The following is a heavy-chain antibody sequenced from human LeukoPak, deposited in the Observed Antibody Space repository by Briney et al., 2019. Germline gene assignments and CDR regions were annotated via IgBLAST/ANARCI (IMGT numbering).Heavy chain of an antibody. CDR1: GYTFTGYY. J-gene: IGHJ4*02. CDR2: INPNSGGT. CDR3: ARDGDFWSGYYPTFDY. Sequence: ASVKVSCKASGYTFTGYYMHWVRQVPGQGLEWMGRINPNSGGTNYAQKFQGRVTMTRDTSISTAYMELSRLRSDDTAVYYCARDGDFWSGYYPTFDYWGQGTLVTVSS. D-gene: IGHD3-3*01. V-gene: IGHV1-2*06.